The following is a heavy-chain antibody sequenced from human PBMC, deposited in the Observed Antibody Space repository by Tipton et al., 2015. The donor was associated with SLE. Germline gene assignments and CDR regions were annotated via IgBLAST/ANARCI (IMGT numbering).Heavy chain of an antibody. CDR1: GGSIKNHY. V-gene: IGHV4-59*11. D-gene: IGHD6-19*01. CDR2: IYYSGGT. CDR3: ARNKAVAGTVIEY. Sequence: TLSLTCIVSGGSIKNHYWSWIRQAPGMGLEWIGYIYYSGGTNYNPSLKSRVTMSVDTSKYQFSLKLTSLTAADTALYYCARNKAVAGTVIEYWGPGTLVTVSS. J-gene: IGHJ4*02.